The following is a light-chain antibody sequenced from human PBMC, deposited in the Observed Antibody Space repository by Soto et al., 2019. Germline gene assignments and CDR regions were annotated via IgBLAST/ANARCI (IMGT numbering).Light chain of an antibody. Sequence: DIQMTQSPSTLSASIGDRVTVTCRASQHVVTWLAWYQQKPGKAPSLLIYKVSSLKSGVPSRFSGGGSGTEFTLTISSLQPDDSATYYCQQYFAYPWTFGQGTKVEIK. V-gene: IGKV1-5*03. CDR1: QHVVTW. CDR3: QQYFAYPWT. CDR2: KVS. J-gene: IGKJ1*01.